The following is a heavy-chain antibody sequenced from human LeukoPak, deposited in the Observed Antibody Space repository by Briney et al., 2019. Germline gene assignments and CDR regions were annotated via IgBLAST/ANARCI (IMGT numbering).Heavy chain of an antibody. CDR3: ARPGSPYCSSTSCHFFDY. V-gene: IGHV5-51*01. Sequence: GESLKISCKAAGYSFSSYWIGWVRQMPGKGLEWMGIIYPGDSETRYSPSFQGQVTISADKSISTAYLQWSSLKASDTAMYYCARPGSPYCSSTSCHFFDYWGQGTLVTVSS. CDR2: IYPGDSET. CDR1: GYSFSSYW. J-gene: IGHJ4*02. D-gene: IGHD2-2*01.